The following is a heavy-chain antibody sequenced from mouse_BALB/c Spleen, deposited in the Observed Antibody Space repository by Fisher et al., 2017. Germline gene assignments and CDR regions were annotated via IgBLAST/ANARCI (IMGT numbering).Heavy chain of an antibody. J-gene: IGHJ4*01. CDR3: ARDDYGGGAMDY. V-gene: IGHV1-26*01. D-gene: IGHD2-4*01. Sequence: KFKGKATLTVDKSSSTAYMELLSLTSEDSAVYYCARDDYGGGAMDYWGQGTSVTVSS.